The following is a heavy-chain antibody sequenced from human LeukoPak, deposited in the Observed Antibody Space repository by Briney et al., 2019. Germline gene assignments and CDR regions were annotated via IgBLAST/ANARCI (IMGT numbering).Heavy chain of an antibody. D-gene: IGHD3-16*02. CDR1: GFTFSGYE. J-gene: IGHJ4*02. CDR3: ARVEGIIDY. CDR2: ISYSGSNM. V-gene: IGHV3-48*03. Sequence: GGSLRLSCTASGFTFSGYEMNWVRQAPGKGLEWVSYISYSGSNMYYADSVKGRFTISRDNTKNSLYLQMNSLRAEDTAVYYCARVEGIIDYWGQGTLVTVSS.